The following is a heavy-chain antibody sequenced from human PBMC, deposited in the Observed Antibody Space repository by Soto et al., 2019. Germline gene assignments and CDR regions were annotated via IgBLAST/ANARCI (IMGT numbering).Heavy chain of an antibody. J-gene: IGHJ4*02. D-gene: IGHD2-15*01. V-gene: IGHV4-59*08. Sequence: SETLSLTCSVSGGSISSYYWSWIRQAPGKGLEWIGYISNSGSTNYNPSLKSRVTMSIDMSKNQFSLNLNSVTAADTAVYYCSRHHRYCSGGTCYAFDSWGQGTLVTVSS. CDR2: ISNSGST. CDR1: GGSISSYY. CDR3: SRHHRYCSGGTCYAFDS.